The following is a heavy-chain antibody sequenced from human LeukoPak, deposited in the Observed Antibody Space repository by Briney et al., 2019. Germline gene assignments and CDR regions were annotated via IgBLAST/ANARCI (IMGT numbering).Heavy chain of an antibody. CDR1: GGSISSGGYS. CDR2: IYHSGST. CDR3: AGSNRAPREYYYYGMDV. J-gene: IGHJ6*02. D-gene: IGHD6-13*01. V-gene: IGHV4-30-2*01. Sequence: NPSQTLSLTCTVSGGSISSGGYSWSWIRQPPGKGLEWIGYIYHSGSTYYNPSLKSRVTISVDRSKNQFSLKLSSVTAADTAVYYCAGSNRAPREYYYYGMDVWGQGTTVTVSS.